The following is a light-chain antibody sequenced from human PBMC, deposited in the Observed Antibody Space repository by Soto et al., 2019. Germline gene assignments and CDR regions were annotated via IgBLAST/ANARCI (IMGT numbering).Light chain of an antibody. Sequence: EIVMTQSPGTLSVSPGERATLSCRASQSVSSSLARYQQKPGQAPRLLIYGASTRATGIPDRFSGSGSGTEFTLTISSLQSEDFAVYYCQQYEKWPPLTFGGGTKVEIK. CDR1: QSVSSS. J-gene: IGKJ4*01. V-gene: IGKV3-15*01. CDR3: QQYEKWPPLT. CDR2: GAS.